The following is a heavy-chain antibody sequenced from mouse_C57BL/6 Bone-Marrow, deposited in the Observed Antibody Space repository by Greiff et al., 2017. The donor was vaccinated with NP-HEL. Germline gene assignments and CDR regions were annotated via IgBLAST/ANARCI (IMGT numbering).Heavy chain of an antibody. Sequence: EVKLVESGGGLVQPGGYLKLSCAASGFTFSDYYMSWVRQTPEKRLEWVAYISNGGGSTYYPDTVKGRFTISRDNAKNTLYLQMSRLKSEDTAMYYCARDWVYCDVWGTGTPVTVSS. J-gene: IGHJ1*03. CDR3: ARDWVYCDV. CDR2: ISNGGGST. CDR1: GFTFSDYY. D-gene: IGHD4-1*01. V-gene: IGHV5-12*01.